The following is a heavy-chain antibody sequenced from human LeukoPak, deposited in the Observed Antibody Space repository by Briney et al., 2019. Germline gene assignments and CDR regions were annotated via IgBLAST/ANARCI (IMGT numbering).Heavy chain of an antibody. Sequence: GEPLQISFKGSGSRFTSYWIGWVRPMPGKGLEWMGIIYPGDSDSRYSPSFQGQVTISAGKSINTSYLQWSSRKASDAAMYYCSRLPLGYSSSWPFDYWGQGTLVTVSS. J-gene: IGHJ4*02. CDR1: GSRFTSYW. D-gene: IGHD6-13*01. CDR2: IYPGDSDS. CDR3: SRLPLGYSSSWPFDY. V-gene: IGHV5-51*01.